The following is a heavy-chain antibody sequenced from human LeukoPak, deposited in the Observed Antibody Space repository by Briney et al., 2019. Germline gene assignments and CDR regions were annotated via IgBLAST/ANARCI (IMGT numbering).Heavy chain of an antibody. J-gene: IGHJ4*02. CDR2: ISSSGSTI. CDR3: ASSEGYYYDSSGYHFDY. CDR1: GFTFSDYY. D-gene: IGHD3-22*01. V-gene: IGHV3-11*01. Sequence: GGSLRLSCAASGFTFSDYYMSWIRQAPGKGLEWVSYISSSGSTIYYADSVKGRFTISRDNAKNSLYLQMNSLRAEDTAVYYCASSEGYYYDSSGYHFDYWGQGTLVTVSS.